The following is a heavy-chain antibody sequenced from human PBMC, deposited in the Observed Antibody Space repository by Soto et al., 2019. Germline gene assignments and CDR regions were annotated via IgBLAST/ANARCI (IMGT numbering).Heavy chain of an antibody. V-gene: IGHV3-21*01. CDR2: ISSSSSYI. D-gene: IGHD6-6*01. Sequence: GGSLRLSCAASGFTFSSYSMNWVRQAPGKGLEWVSSISSSSSYIYYADSVKGRFTISRDNAKNSLYLQMNSLRAEDTAVYYCARGYQQLVAPHYYYYYMDVWGKGTTVTVSS. CDR1: GFTFSSYS. J-gene: IGHJ6*03. CDR3: ARGYQQLVAPHYYYYYMDV.